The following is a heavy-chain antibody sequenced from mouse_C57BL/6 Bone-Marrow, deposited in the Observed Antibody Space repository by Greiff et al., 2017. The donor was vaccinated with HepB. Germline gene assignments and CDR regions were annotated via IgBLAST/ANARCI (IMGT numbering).Heavy chain of an antibody. CDR3: ARGYGTLWYFDV. CDR2: IDPFDSYT. CDR1: GYPFTSYW. J-gene: IGHJ1*03. D-gene: IGHD1-1*01. V-gene: IGHV1-59*01. Sequence: QVQLQQPGAELVRPGTSVKLSCKASGYPFTSYWMHWVKQRPGQGLEWIGVIDPFDSYTNYKQKFKGKATLTVDTSSSTAYMQLSSLTTEDSAVYYCARGYGTLWYFDVWGTGTTVTVSS.